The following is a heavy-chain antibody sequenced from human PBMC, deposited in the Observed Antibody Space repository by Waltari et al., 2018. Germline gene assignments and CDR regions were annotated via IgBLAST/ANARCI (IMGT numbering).Heavy chain of an antibody. CDR3: ATYIGASVGTAAFDV. CDR1: GVSITSNRHY. CDR2: MSYSGAT. J-gene: IGHJ3*01. V-gene: IGHV4-39*01. D-gene: IGHD5-12*01. Sequence: QLQLQESGPGLVKPSETLSLTCSVSGVSITSNRHYWAWIRQPPGQGLEWIGTMSYSGATYSSPSLKSRVTISRDTSKNQLSLKLGSVTAADTAVYYCATYIGASVGTAAFDVWGQGTMVTVSS.